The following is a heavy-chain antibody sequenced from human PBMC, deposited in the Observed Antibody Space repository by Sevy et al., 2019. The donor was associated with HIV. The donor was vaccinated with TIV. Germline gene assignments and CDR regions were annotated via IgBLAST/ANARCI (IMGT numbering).Heavy chain of an antibody. CDR2: IYYSGST. V-gene: IGHV4-31*03. Sequence: SETLPLTCTVSGGSISSGGYYWSWIRQHPGKGLEWIGYIYYSGSTYYNPSLKSRVTISVDTSKNQFSLKLSSVTAADTAVYYCARVGTYYYGSGSYYRENWGQGTLVTVSS. CDR3: ARVGTYYYGSGSYYREN. D-gene: IGHD3-10*01. J-gene: IGHJ4*02. CDR1: GGSISSGGYY.